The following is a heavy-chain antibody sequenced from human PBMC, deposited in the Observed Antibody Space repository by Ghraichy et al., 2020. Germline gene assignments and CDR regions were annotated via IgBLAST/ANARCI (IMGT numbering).Heavy chain of an antibody. Sequence: GGSLRLSCAASGFTFSSYAMSWVRQAPGKGLEWVSAISGSGGSTYYADSVKGRFTISRDNSKNTLYLQMNSLRAEDTAVYYCAKFVVVTDYYYYYGMDVWGQGTTVTVSS. CDR2: ISGSGGST. CDR1: GFTFSSYA. D-gene: IGHD2-21*02. CDR3: AKFVVVTDYYYYYGMDV. J-gene: IGHJ6*02. V-gene: IGHV3-23*01.